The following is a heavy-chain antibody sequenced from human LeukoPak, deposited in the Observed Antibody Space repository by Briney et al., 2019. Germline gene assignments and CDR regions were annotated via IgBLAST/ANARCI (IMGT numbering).Heavy chain of an antibody. V-gene: IGHV3-48*01. CDR2: ISGRSSTI. D-gene: IGHD1-26*01. CDR3: ARDRIKSGSYYFDY. Sequence: SGGSLRLSCAASAFTLSDYSMNWVRQAPGKGLEWVSYISGRSSTIYYADSVKGRFTISRDNAKNSMYLQMNSLRAEDTAVYYCARDRIKSGSYYFDYWGQGTLVTVSS. CDR1: AFTLSDYS. J-gene: IGHJ4*02.